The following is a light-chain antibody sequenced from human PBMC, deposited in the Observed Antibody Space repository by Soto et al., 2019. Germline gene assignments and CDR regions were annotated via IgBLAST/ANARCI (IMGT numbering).Light chain of an antibody. Sequence: EIVLTQSPGTLSLSPGERATLSCRASQSVSSSYLACYQKKPGQAPRLLIYGASSRATGIPDRFSGSGSGTDFNLTISILEPEDSAVYYWQQDGSSPQFTFGEGTKVEIK. CDR3: QQDGSSPQFT. V-gene: IGKV3-20*01. J-gene: IGKJ4*01. CDR2: GAS. CDR1: QSVSSSY.